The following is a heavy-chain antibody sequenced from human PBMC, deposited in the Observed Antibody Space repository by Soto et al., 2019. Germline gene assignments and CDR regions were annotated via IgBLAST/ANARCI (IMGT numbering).Heavy chain of an antibody. CDR1: GYSFTDYH. CDR2: INPKSGGT. Sequence: QVQLVQSGAEVKKPGASVRVSCKASGYSFTDYHIHWVRQAPGQGLEWLGRINPKSGGTSTAQKFRGRVTITADELTTTAYMELSGLRSDDTAVYYCARGGKERFRGPGMDVWGQGTAVTVS. D-gene: IGHD2-21*01. V-gene: IGHV1-2*06. J-gene: IGHJ6*02. CDR3: ARGGKERFRGPGMDV.